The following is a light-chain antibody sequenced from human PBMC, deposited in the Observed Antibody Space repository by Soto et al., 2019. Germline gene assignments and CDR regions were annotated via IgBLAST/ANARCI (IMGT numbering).Light chain of an antibody. J-gene: IGLJ1*01. CDR3: ATWDDSLNAFYV. CDR2: RNN. V-gene: IGLV1-47*01. Sequence: QSVLTQPPSASGTPGQGVTISCSGSTSNIGSNYVYWYQQLPGTAPKLLIYRNNQRPSGVPDRFSGSKSGTSASLAISGLRSDDEADYFCATWDDSLNAFYVFGTGKKVTV. CDR1: TSNIGSNY.